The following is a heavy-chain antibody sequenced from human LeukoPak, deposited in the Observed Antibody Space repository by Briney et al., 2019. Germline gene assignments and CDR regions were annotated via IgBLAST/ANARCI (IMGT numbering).Heavy chain of an antibody. J-gene: IGHJ6*02. D-gene: IGHD6-19*01. CDR3: ARLFRRGWPYSYGLGA. CDR1: GGSIDSSGSY. CDR2: VYYGGDA. V-gene: IGHV4-39*01. Sequence: SETLSLTCTVSGGSIDSSGSYWGWIRQPPGKGLEWIGCVYYGGDAYYNPSLKSRVTISADLFKNQFSLSLISVTAADTALYYCARLFRRGWPYSYGLGAWGQGTTVTVSS.